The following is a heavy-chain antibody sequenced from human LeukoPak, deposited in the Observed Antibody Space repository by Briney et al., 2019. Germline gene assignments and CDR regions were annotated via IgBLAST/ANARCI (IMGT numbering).Heavy chain of an antibody. CDR2: ISSSSTYI. D-gene: IGHD3-22*01. CDR3: ATLPPNYDSSGYSYLQDY. V-gene: IGHV3-21*01. J-gene: IGHJ4*02. CDR1: GFTFSSYS. Sequence: GGSLRLSCAASGFTFSSYSMNWVRQAPGKGLEWVSSISSSSTYIYYADSVKGRFTISRDNAKSSLYLQMNSLRAEDTAVYYCATLPPNYDSSGYSYLQDYGGQGTLVTVSS.